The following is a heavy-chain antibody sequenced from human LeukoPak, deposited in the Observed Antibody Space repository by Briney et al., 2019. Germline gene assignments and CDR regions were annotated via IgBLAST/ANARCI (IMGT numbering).Heavy chain of an antibody. CDR3: ARLNFDSSSDY. V-gene: IGHV5-51*01. Sequence: PGESLKISCRISGYSLTTHWVAWVRQMPGKGLEWLGMMYPADSDTRYSPSLEGQLTMSADKSLSTVYLQWRSLKASDSGIYYCARLNFDSSSDYWGQGTLVTVSS. D-gene: IGHD3-9*01. CDR1: GYSLTTHW. CDR2: MYPADSDT. J-gene: IGHJ4*02.